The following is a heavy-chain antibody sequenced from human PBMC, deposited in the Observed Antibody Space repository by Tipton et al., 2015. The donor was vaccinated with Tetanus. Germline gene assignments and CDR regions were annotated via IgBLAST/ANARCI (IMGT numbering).Heavy chain of an antibody. J-gene: IGHJ4*02. CDR2: MYDSGLT. CDR3: ARANFDFSKKGPFDS. CDR1: GGSISSSKL. V-gene: IGHV4-4*01. Sequence: SLRLSCAVSGGSISSSKLWSWVRQPPGKGLEWVGEMYDSGLTNHNPSLKSRVTISIDKSKNQFSLRLTSVTAADTAMYFCARANFDFSKKGPFDSWGQGILVIVSA. D-gene: IGHD3-3*01.